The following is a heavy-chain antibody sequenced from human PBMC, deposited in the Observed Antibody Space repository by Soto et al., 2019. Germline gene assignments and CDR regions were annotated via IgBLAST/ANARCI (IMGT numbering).Heavy chain of an antibody. CDR3: ATEVWVYYDFWSAYSDY. J-gene: IGHJ4*02. Sequence: EVQLVESGGGLVQPGGSLRLSCAASGFTFSSYWMSWVRQAPGKGLEWLANIKEDGSDMYYVESVTFRFTISRDNAKNSLYLQMNSLRAEDTAVYYCATEVWVYYDFWSAYSDYWGQGTLVTVSS. CDR2: IKEDGSDM. CDR1: GFTFSSYW. V-gene: IGHV3-7*01. D-gene: IGHD3-3*01.